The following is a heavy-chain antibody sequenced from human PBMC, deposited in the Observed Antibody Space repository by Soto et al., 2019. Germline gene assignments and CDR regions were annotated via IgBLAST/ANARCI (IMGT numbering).Heavy chain of an antibody. J-gene: IGHJ4*02. D-gene: IGHD1-1*01. Sequence: HPGGSLRLSCAAPGFTFSSYWMHWVRQVPGKGLIWVSRINNDGSRTDYADSVKGRFTISRDNAENTLYLQMDSLRVEDTAVYYCARGTSGDGSLLFDSWGQGTLVTVSS. CDR2: INNDGSRT. V-gene: IGHV3-74*01. CDR3: ARGTSGDGSLLFDS. CDR1: GFTFSSYW.